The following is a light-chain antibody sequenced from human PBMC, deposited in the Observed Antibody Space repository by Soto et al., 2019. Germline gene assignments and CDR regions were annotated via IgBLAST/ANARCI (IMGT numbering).Light chain of an antibody. Sequence: EIVLTQSPGTLPLSPGERATLSCRASQSVSSNYLVWYQQKPGQAPRPLIDGASSRATGIPDRFSGSGSGTDCTLTISRLEPEDFAVYYCQQYANSPFTFGQGTKLEIK. CDR3: QQYANSPFT. V-gene: IGKV3-20*01. J-gene: IGKJ2*01. CDR1: QSVSSNY. CDR2: GAS.